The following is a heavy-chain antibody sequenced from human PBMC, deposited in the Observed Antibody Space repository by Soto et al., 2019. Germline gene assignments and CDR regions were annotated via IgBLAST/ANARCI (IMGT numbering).Heavy chain of an antibody. J-gene: IGHJ4*02. Sequence: QVQLVQSGAEVKKPGASVKVSCKASGYTFTSYDINWVRQATGQGLEWMGWMNPNSGNTGYAQKFQGRVTMTRNTSISTAYMELSSLRSEDTAAYYCARGTMGYYYGSGSYSTFGYWGQGTLVTVSS. CDR3: ARGTMGYYYGSGSYSTFGY. CDR1: GYTFTSYD. V-gene: IGHV1-8*01. CDR2: MNPNSGNT. D-gene: IGHD3-10*01.